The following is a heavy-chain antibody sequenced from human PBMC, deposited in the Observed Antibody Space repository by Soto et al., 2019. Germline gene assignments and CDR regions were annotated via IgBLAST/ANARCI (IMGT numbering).Heavy chain of an antibody. V-gene: IGHV5-10-1*01. Sequence: GESLKISCKGSGYSFTSYWISWVRQMPGKGLEWMGRIDPSDSYTNYSPSFQGHVTISADKSISTAYLQWSSLKASDTAMYYCARHVRYSSGWPNYYYYGMDVWDQGTTVTVSS. CDR1: GYSFTSYW. J-gene: IGHJ6*02. CDR2: IDPSDSYT. CDR3: ARHVRYSSGWPNYYYYGMDV. D-gene: IGHD6-19*01.